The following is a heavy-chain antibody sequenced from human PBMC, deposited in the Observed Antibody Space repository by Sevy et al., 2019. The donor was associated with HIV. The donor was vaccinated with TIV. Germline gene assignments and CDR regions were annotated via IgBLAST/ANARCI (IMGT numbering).Heavy chain of an antibody. CDR3: ARSSSAYPYHFDY. Sequence: SETLSLTCAVSGGSISTDLYSWNWIRQPPGKGLEWIGYIFHSGNTYYNPSLKSRVTISIARSKTQFSLNLSSVTAADTAVYYCARSSSAYPYHFDYWGQGTLVTVSS. CDR2: IFHSGNT. CDR1: GGSISTDLYS. J-gene: IGHJ4*02. V-gene: IGHV4-30-2*01.